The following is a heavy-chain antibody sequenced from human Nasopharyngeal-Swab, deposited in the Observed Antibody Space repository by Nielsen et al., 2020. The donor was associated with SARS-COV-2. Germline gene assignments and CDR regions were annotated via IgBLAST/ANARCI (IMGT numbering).Heavy chain of an antibody. CDR2: ISDSGDTT. D-gene: IGHD2/OR15-2a*01. Sequence: GGSLRLSCAASGFSFRNYAMIWFRQAPGKGLEWVASISDSGDTTYYADSVKGRFTISRDNSKNTLYLQMNSLRAEDTAVYYCAKDHNIRGRWFDPWGQGTLVTVSS. CDR1: GFSFRNYA. V-gene: IGHV3-23*01. J-gene: IGHJ5*02. CDR3: AKDHNIRGRWFDP.